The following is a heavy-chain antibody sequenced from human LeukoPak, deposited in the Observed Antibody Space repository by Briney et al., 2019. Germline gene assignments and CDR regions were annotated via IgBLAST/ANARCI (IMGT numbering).Heavy chain of an antibody. CDR2: ISAYNGNT. J-gene: IGHJ4*02. CDR3: ARGAGASTAPDY. V-gene: IGHV1-18*01. D-gene: IGHD5-18*01. CDR1: GYTFTSYG. Sequence: ASVKVSCKASGYTFTSYGISWVRQAPGQGLEWMGWISAYNGNTNYAQKFQGRVTITRNTSISTAYMELSSLRSEDTAVYYCARGAGASTAPDYWGQGTLVTVSS.